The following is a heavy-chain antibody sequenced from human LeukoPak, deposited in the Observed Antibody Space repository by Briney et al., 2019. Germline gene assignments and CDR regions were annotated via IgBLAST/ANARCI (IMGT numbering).Heavy chain of an antibody. D-gene: IGHD6-13*01. Sequence: ASLKVSCKASGYTFTSYGISWVRQAPGQGLEWMGWISAYNGNTNYAQKYQARVTMTTDTSTSTAYMELRSLRSDDTAVYYCARVAAAGTSGVDYWGQGTQVTVSS. CDR3: ARVAAAGTSGVDY. CDR1: GYTFTSYG. CDR2: ISAYNGNT. J-gene: IGHJ4*02. V-gene: IGHV1-18*01.